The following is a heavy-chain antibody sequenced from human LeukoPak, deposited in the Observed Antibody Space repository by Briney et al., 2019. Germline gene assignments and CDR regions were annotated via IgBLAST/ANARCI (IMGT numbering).Heavy chain of an antibody. Sequence: GGSLRLSCAASGFLFSDYYMTWIRQAPGRGLGWISYITTNGASTFYATSVKGRFTISRDNAQKSLFLQMDSLRAEDTAIYYCARVGLDNTGWHISWFDPWGQGTRVTVSS. CDR2: ITTNGAST. D-gene: IGHD6-19*01. CDR1: GFLFSDYY. J-gene: IGHJ5*02. CDR3: ARVGLDNTGWHISWFDP. V-gene: IGHV3-11*01.